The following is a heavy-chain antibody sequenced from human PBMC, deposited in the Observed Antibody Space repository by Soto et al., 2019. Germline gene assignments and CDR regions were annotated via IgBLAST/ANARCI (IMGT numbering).Heavy chain of an antibody. CDR1: GGSISSSSYY. Sequence: SETLSLTCTVSGGSISSSSYYWGWIRQPPGKGLEWIGSIYYSGSTYYNPSLKSRVTISVDTSKNQFSLKLSSVTAADTAVYYCARQGGGYCSGGSCLGAGEYNWFDPWGQGTLVTVSS. J-gene: IGHJ5*02. CDR3: ARQGGGYCSGGSCLGAGEYNWFDP. V-gene: IGHV4-39*01. CDR2: IYYSGST. D-gene: IGHD2-15*01.